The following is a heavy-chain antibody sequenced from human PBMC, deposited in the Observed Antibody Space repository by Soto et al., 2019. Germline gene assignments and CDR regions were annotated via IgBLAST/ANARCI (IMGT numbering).Heavy chain of an antibody. CDR2: IYAGGNT. D-gene: IGHD3-9*01. CDR3: ARVTTFYDILTSSYALNYFDY. V-gene: IGHV3-53*01. Sequence: GGSLRLSXAASGFSVTSNYMTWVRQAPGKGLECVSVIYAGGNTYYPDSVKGRFTISSDNSKNTLFLQMNNLRAEDTAVYYCARVTTFYDILTSSYALNYFDYWGQGTRVTVSS. J-gene: IGHJ4*02. CDR1: GFSVTSNY.